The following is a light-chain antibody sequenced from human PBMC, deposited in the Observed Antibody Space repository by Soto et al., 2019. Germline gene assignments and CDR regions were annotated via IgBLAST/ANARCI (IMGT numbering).Light chain of an antibody. V-gene: IGKV3-20*01. CDR1: QSVSSSY. CDR3: QQYGSSPT. J-gene: IGKJ1*01. CDR2: GGS. Sequence: DIVLTQSPCTLSLSPGEGATPSCRASQSVSSSYLAWYQQKPGQAPRLLIYGGSTRPTGIPDRFGGTGSGTDFTLTISRLEPEDFAVYYCQQYGSSPTFGQGTKVDIK.